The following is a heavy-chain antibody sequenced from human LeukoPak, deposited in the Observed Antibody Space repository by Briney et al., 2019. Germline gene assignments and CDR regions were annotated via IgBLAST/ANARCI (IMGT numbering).Heavy chain of an antibody. D-gene: IGHD3-10*01. CDR1: VVSLSSYA. V-gene: IGHV3-23*01. J-gene: IGHJ4*02. Sequence: GGSLRHSCVVSVVSLSSYAMCWVRQAPRKGRQWVSTIRGSGAYTNYADSVKGRFTISRDNSDNTLFLQLNSLRGEDTAVYYCARGMGNTMVRGVVIEPSDYWGQGTLVTVSS. CDR2: IRGSGAYT. CDR3: ARGMGNTMVRGVVIEPSDY.